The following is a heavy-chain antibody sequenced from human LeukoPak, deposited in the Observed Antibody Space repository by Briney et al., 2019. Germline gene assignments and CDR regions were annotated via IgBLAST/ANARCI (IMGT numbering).Heavy chain of an antibody. CDR1: GYSFTNYA. CDR3: ARVYGSGSYYNSDSGVVYYYYMDV. Sequence: GASVKVSCKASGYSFTNYAMNWVRQAPGQGLEWMGWIHPSTGNPTYAQGFTGRFVFSLDTSVSTAYLQISSLKAEDTAVYYCARVYGSGSYYNSDSGVVYYYYMDVWGKGTTVTVSS. V-gene: IGHV7-4-1*02. J-gene: IGHJ6*03. D-gene: IGHD3-10*01. CDR2: IHPSTGNP.